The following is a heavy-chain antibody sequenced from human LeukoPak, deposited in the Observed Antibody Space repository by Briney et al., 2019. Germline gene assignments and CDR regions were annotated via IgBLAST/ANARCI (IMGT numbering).Heavy chain of an antibody. V-gene: IGHV3-23*01. D-gene: IGHD4-17*01. CDR3: ASDYADYLGYFFFDY. J-gene: IGHJ4*02. CDR2: ISGGGETT. CDR1: GFTFNNYA. Sequence: PGGSLRLSCAASGFTFNNYAMNWVRQAPGKGLEWVSSISGGGETTYYADSAKGRFTISRDNSQNTLYLQMNSLRAEDTAVYYCASDYADYLGYFFFDYWGQGTLVTVSS.